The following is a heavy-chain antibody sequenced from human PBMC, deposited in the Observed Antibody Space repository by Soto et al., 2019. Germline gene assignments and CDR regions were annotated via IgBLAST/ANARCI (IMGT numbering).Heavy chain of an antibody. D-gene: IGHD2-21*02. Sequence: GSLRLSCAASGFIYSNYDMHWVRQAPGKGLEWVAVISYDGSNEYCADSVKGRFTISRDNSRNTLYLQMNCLTSEDTAVYYCARGGGIVVVTAPYDHWGQGTLVTVSS. J-gene: IGHJ4*02. CDR1: GFIYSNYD. CDR2: ISYDGSNE. CDR3: ARGGGIVVVTAPYDH. V-gene: IGHV3-30*03.